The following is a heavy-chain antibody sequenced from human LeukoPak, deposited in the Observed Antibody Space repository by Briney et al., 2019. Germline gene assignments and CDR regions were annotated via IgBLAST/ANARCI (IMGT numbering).Heavy chain of an antibody. CDR2: IYMDGST. V-gene: IGHV3-53*01. Sequence: GGSLRLSCAASGFAVSNNYMTWVRQAPGKGLEWVSVIYMDGSTYYADSVKGRFTISRDNSKNTVYLQMNSLRAEDTAVYYCARGYCSGRSCYMWYSDYWGQGTLVTVSS. J-gene: IGHJ4*02. CDR1: GFAVSNNY. D-gene: IGHD2-15*01. CDR3: ARGYCSGRSCYMWYSDY.